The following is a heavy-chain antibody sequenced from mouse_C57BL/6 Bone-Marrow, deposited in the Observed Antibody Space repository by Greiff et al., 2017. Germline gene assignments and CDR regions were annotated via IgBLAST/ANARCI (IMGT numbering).Heavy chain of an antibody. D-gene: IGHD1-1*01. CDR3: ARGGFIPLQAY. V-gene: IGHV1-64*01. Sequence: QVQLQQPGAELVKPGASVTLSCKASGYTFTSYWMHWVKQRPGQGLEWIGMIHPNSGSTNYNEKFKSKATLTVDKSSSTAYMQLSSLTSEDSAVYYCARGGFIPLQAYWGQGTLVTVSA. CDR1: GYTFTSYW. CDR2: IHPNSGST. J-gene: IGHJ3*01.